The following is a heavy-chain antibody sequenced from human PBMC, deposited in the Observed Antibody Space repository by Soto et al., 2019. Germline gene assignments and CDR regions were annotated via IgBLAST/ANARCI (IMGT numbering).Heavy chain of an antibody. D-gene: IGHD3-10*01. Sequence: QVQLVQSGAEVKKPGASVKVSCKASGYTFTSYYMHWVRQAPGQGLEWMGIINPSGGSTSYAQKFQGRVTMTRDTSTSTVYMELSSLRSEDTAVYYCARALRGVLPYPDFDYWGQGTLVTVSS. CDR3: ARALRGVLPYPDFDY. J-gene: IGHJ4*02. V-gene: IGHV1-46*01. CDR2: INPSGGST. CDR1: GYTFTSYY.